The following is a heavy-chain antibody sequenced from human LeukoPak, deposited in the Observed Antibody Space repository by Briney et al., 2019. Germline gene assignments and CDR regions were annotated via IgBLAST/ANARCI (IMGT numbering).Heavy chain of an antibody. D-gene: IGHD3/OR15-3a*01. Sequence: SETLSLTCTVSGGSNSSNFWAWIRQSPGKGPDWIGIIDYRGTAFYNPFLESRVTISVETSKNFFSLKLRSVTAADTALYYCARQAGAGTRWDYFDYWGQGTLVTVSS. CDR3: ARQAGAGTRWDYFDY. CDR1: GGSNSSNF. V-gene: IGHV4-39*01. J-gene: IGHJ4*02. CDR2: IDYRGTA.